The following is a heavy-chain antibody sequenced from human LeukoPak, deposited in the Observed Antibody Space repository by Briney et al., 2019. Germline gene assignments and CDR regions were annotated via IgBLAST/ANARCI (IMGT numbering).Heavy chain of an antibody. CDR2: ISSSSSYI. CDR1: GFTFSSYS. CDR3: ARNSYSSGWYEGDAFDI. D-gene: IGHD6-19*01. Sequence: GGSLRLSCAASGFTFSSYSMNWVRQAPGKGLEWVSSISSSSSYIYYADSVKGRFTISRDNAKNSLYLQMNSLRAEDTAVYYCARNSYSSGWYEGDAFDIWGQGTMVTVSS. V-gene: IGHV3-21*01. J-gene: IGHJ3*02.